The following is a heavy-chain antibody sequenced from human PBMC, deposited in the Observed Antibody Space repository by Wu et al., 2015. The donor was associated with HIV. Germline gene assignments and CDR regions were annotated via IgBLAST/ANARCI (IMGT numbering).Heavy chain of an antibody. Sequence: VQLQESGPAVVKPSQTLSLTCSLSDSLTGGDYYWTWIRQSPGKGLEWIGYIFSNGNTKYSPSLQSRVTISLDSSNNRFSLKLTSVTAADTGIYYCAREAWNSLGWLGFDIWGQGTMVTVSS. J-gene: IGHJ3*02. D-gene: IGHD1-7*01. CDR3: AREAWNSLGWLGFDI. V-gene: IGHV4-30-4*08. CDR1: DSLTGGDYY. CDR2: IFSNGNT.